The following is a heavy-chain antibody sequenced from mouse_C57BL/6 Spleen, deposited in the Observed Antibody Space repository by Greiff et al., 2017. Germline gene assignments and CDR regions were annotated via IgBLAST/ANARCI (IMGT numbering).Heavy chain of an antibody. CDR2: ISAGGSYT. V-gene: IGHV5-4*01. CDR1: GFTFSSYA. Sequence: EVKLQESGGGLVKPGGSLKLSCAASGFTFSSYAMSWVRQTPEKRLEWVATISAGGSYTYYPDNVKGRFTIARDNAKNNLYLQMSHLKSEDTAMYYCARDYYDSSSGLAYWGQGTLVTVSA. J-gene: IGHJ3*01. CDR3: ARDYYDSSSGLAY. D-gene: IGHD1-1*01.